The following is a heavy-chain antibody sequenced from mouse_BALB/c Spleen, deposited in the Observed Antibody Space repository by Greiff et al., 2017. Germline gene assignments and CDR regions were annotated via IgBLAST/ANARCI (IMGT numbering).Heavy chain of an antibody. CDR3: ARRTVDYAMDY. J-gene: IGHJ4*01. CDR1: GFTFSSFG. V-gene: IGHV5-17*02. Sequence: EVKLVESGGGLVQPGGSRKLSCAASGFTFSSFGMHWVRQAPEKGLEWVAYISSGSSTIYYADTVKGRFTISRDNPKNTLFLQMTSLRSEDTAMYYCARRTVDYAMDYWGQGTSVTVSS. D-gene: IGHD1-1*01. CDR2: ISSGSSTI.